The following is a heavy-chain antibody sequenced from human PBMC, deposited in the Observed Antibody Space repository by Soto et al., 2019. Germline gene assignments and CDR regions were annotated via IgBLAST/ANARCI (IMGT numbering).Heavy chain of an antibody. J-gene: IGHJ5*02. CDR1: GYTFTSYG. V-gene: IGHV1-18*01. CDR3: ARGCSGGSCIIIGELNWFDP. CDR2: ISAYNGNT. Sequence: ASVKVSCKASGYTFTSYGISWVRQAPGQALEWMGWISAYNGNTNYAQKLQGRVTMTTDTSTSTAYMELRSLRSDDTAVYYCARGCSGGSCIIIGELNWFDPWGQGTLVTVSS. D-gene: IGHD2-15*01.